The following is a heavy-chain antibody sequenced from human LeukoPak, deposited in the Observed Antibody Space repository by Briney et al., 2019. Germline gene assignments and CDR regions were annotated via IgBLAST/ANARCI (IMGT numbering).Heavy chain of an antibody. J-gene: IGHJ4*02. Sequence: PGGSLRLSCAASGFSFSSYWMSWVRQAPGKGLEWVANINQDGSEKYYVDSVKGRFTISRDNAKNSLYLQMNSLRAEDTAVYYCARVLLSAGGVLDYWGQGTLVTVSS. CDR2: INQDGSEK. D-gene: IGHD3-16*01. CDR3: ARVLLSAGGVLDY. CDR1: GFSFSSYW. V-gene: IGHV3-7*01.